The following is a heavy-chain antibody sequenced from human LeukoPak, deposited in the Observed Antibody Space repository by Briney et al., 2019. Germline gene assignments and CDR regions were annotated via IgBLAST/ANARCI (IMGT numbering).Heavy chain of an antibody. J-gene: IGHJ5*02. V-gene: IGHV1-69*04. CDR3: ARGLRVNRFWFDP. D-gene: IGHD5-12*01. Sequence: SVKVSCKASGGTFSSYAISWVRQAPGQGLEWMGRIIPILGIANYAQKFQGRVTITADKSTSTAYMELSSLRSEDTAVYYCARGLRVNRFWFDPWGQGTLVTVSS. CDR1: GGTFSSYA. CDR2: IIPILGIA.